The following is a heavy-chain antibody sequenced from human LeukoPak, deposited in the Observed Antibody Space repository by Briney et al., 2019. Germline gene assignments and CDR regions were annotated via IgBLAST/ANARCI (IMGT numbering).Heavy chain of an antibody. CDR1: GGSFSGYY. CDR3: ARGPFIHFDY. CDR2: INHSGST. V-gene: IGHV4-34*01. Sequence: SETLSLTCAVYGGSFSGYYWSWIRQPPGKGLEWIGEINHSGSTNYNPSLKSRVTISVDTSKNQFSLKLSSVTAADTAVYYCARGPFIHFDYWGQGTLVTVSP. D-gene: IGHD3-16*01. J-gene: IGHJ4*02.